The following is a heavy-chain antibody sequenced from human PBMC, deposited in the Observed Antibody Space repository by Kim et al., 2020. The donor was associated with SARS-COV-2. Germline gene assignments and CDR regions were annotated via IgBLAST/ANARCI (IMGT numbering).Heavy chain of an antibody. J-gene: IGHJ4*02. Sequence: GGSLRLSCAASGFSFSDYAMNWVRQAPGKGLVWVSRINTDGRSTNYADSVKGRFTISRDNAKNTLYLQMNSLRAEDTAIYYCTSHRYCSEDYCYPFWGQGTLVAVSS. D-gene: IGHD2-15*01. CDR3: TSHRYCSEDYCYPF. CDR1: GFSFSDYA. CDR2: INTDGRST. V-gene: IGHV3-74*01.